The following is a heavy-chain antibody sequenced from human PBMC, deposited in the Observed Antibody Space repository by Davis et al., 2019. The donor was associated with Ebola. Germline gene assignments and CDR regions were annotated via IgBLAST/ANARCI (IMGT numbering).Heavy chain of an antibody. J-gene: IGHJ4*02. CDR3: ARDKRYFDPYYFDY. D-gene: IGHD3-9*01. CDR1: GGSFSGYY. V-gene: IGHV4-34*01. Sequence: SETLSLTCAVYGGSFSGYYWSWIRQPPGKGLEWIGEINHSGSTNYNPSLKSRVTISVDTSKNQFSLQLNSVTPEDTAVYYCARDKRYFDPYYFDYWGQGTLVTVSS. CDR2: INHSGST.